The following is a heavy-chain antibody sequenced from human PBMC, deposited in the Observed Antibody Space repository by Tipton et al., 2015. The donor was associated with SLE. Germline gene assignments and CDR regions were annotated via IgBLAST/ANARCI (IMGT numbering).Heavy chain of an antibody. D-gene: IGHD3-10*01. CDR3: ARDGGSTLQY. CDR1: GFRLNNYV. Sequence: SLRLSCAASGFRLNNYVMTWVRQSPGKGLEWVSLITGVVGSTYYADSVKGRFTISRDNSENTVYLQMNSLRAEDTAVYYCARDGGSTLQYWGQGTLVTVSS. CDR2: ITGVVGST. J-gene: IGHJ4*02. V-gene: IGHV3-23*01.